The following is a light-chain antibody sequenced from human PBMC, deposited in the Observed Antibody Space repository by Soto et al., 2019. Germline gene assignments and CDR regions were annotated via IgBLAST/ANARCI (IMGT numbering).Light chain of an antibody. J-gene: IGKJ1*01. CDR2: AAS. V-gene: IGKV1-6*01. CDR1: QGIRSK. Sequence: AIQMTQSPSSLSASVGDRVTITWWASQGIRSKSGWYQQKPGKAPKLLIYAASSLQSGVPSRFSGSGSGTEFTLTISSLQPDDFATYFCHQYDTYSFGQGTKVDIK. CDR3: HQYDTYS.